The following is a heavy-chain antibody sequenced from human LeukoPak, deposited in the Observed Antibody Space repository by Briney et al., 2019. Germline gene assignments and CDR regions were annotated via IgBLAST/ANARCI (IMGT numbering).Heavy chain of an antibody. Sequence: GGCLRLSCAASGFTFSSYTMNWVRQAPGKGLEWVSSISGTSGYIYYADSVKGRFTISRDNAKKSLYLQMNSLRADDTAVYYCARDVYGDYATGFWGQGTLVTVSS. D-gene: IGHD4-17*01. CDR1: GFTFSSYT. V-gene: IGHV3-21*01. CDR2: ISGTSGYI. CDR3: ARDVYGDYATGF. J-gene: IGHJ4*02.